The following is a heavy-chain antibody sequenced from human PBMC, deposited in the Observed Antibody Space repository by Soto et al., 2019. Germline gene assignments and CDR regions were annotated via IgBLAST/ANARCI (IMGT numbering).Heavy chain of an antibody. V-gene: IGHV4-34*01. J-gene: IGHJ4*02. D-gene: IGHD1-1*01. CDR1: GGSFSGYF. CDR2: SNHSGST. Sequence: SETLSLTCAVFGGSFSGYFWSWIRQPPGKGLEWIGESNHSGSTNYNPSLKSRVTISMDTSKNQFSLKLSSVTTADTAVYYCARRRDGNNRQHKNYFDYWGQGTLVTVSS. CDR3: ARRRDGNNRQHKNYFDY.